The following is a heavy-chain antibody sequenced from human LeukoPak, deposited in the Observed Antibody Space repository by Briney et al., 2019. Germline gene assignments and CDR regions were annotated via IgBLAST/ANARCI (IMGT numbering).Heavy chain of an antibody. D-gene: IGHD2-8*01. Sequence: GGSLRLSCAASGFTFSSYSMNWVRQAPGKGLEWVSSINSSSSYIYYADSVKGRFTISRDNAKNSLYLQMNSLRAEDTAVYYCAREGGGVLMVYAFDYWGQGTLVTVAS. CDR1: GFTFSSYS. CDR3: AREGGGVLMVYAFDY. J-gene: IGHJ4*02. CDR2: INSSSSYI. V-gene: IGHV3-21*01.